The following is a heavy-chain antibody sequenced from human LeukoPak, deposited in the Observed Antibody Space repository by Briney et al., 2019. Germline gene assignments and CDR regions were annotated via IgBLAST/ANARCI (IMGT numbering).Heavy chain of an antibody. CDR1: GGSISSSSHY. J-gene: IGHJ4*02. Sequence: SETLSLTCTVSGGSISSSSHYWGWIRQPPGKGLEWIGSISYSGSTYYNPSLESRVTISIDTSKNEFSLKLTSVTAADTAVYFCAREANYYGSGSYFEGTFDYWGQGSLVTVSS. CDR2: ISYSGST. D-gene: IGHD3-10*01. V-gene: IGHV4-39*07. CDR3: AREANYYGSGSYFEGTFDY.